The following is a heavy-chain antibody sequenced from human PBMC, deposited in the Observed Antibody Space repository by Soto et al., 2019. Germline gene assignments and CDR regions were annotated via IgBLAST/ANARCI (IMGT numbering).Heavy chain of an antibody. Sequence: QVQLVQSGAEVKKPGSSVKVSCKASGGTFSSYTISWVRQAPGQGLEWMGRIIPILGIANYAQKFQGRVTITADKSTSTDYMELSSLRSEDTAVFYCARDQGVLWFGEFLNWFDPWGQGTLVTVSS. CDR2: IIPILGIA. D-gene: IGHD3-10*01. CDR1: GGTFSSYT. V-gene: IGHV1-69*08. J-gene: IGHJ5*02. CDR3: ARDQGVLWFGEFLNWFDP.